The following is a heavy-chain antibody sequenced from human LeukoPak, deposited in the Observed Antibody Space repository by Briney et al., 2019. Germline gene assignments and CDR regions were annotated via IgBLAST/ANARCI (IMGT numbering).Heavy chain of an antibody. CDR1: GGSISGSSYY. D-gene: IGHD1-26*01. Sequence: PSETLSLTCTVSGGSISGSSYYWGWIRQPPGKGLEWIGSIYYSGSTYYNPSLKSRVTISVDTSKNQFSLKLSSVIAADTAVCYCASQGIVGEVSLDIWGQGTMVTVSS. J-gene: IGHJ3*02. V-gene: IGHV4-39*01. CDR3: ASQGIVGEVSLDI. CDR2: IYYSGST.